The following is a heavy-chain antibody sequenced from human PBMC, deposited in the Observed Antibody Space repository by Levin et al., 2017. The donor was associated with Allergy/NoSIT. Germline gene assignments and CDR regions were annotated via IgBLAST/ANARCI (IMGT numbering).Heavy chain of an antibody. J-gene: IGHJ5*02. Sequence: ASVKVSCKASGYTFTSYGISWVRQAPGQGLEWMGWISAYNGNTNYAQKLQGRVTMTTDTSTSTAYMELRSLRSDDTAVYYCARRQKLTTVTTLGWFDPWGQGTLVTVSS. CDR3: ARRQKLTTVTTLGWFDP. CDR2: ISAYNGNT. V-gene: IGHV1-18*01. CDR1: GYTFTSYG. D-gene: IGHD4-11*01.